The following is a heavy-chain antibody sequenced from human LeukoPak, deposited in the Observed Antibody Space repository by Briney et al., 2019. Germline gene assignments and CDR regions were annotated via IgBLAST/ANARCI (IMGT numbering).Heavy chain of an antibody. Sequence: GGSLRLSCAASGFTFSSYGMHWVRRAPGKGLELVALISSDGSYKFYADSVKGRFTISRDNSKNTLYLQTNSLRAEDTAVYYCAKAAVGATVLNYLDYWGQGTLVPVSS. J-gene: IGHJ4*02. CDR3: AKAAVGATVLNYLDY. CDR1: GFTFSSYG. CDR2: ISSDGSYK. V-gene: IGHV3-30*18. D-gene: IGHD1-26*01.